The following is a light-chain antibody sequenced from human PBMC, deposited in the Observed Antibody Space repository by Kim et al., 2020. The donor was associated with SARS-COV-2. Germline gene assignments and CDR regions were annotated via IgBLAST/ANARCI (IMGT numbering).Light chain of an antibody. CDR2: DVS. V-gene: IGLV2-14*03. J-gene: IGLJ2*01. CDR1: SSDIGSYNY. CDR3: SSYTSSSTLVV. Sequence: QSVLTQPASVSGSPGQSITISCTGTSSDIGSYNYVSWYQQHPGKAPKLMIFDVSNRPSRVSNRFSGSKSGNTASLTISGLQAEDEADYYCSSYTSSSTLVVFGGGTQLTVL.